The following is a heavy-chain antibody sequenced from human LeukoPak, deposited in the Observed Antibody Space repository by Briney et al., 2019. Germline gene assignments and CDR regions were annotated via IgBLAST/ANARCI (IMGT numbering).Heavy chain of an antibody. CDR3: ARGRVVVPATLVY. V-gene: IGHV3-48*04. CDR1: GFTFSSYS. J-gene: IGHJ4*02. CDR2: ISSSSSSTI. D-gene: IGHD2-2*01. Sequence: PGGSLRLSCAASGFTFSSYSMNWVRQAPGKGLEWVSYISSSSSSTIYYADSVKGRFTISRDNAKNSLYLRMNSLRAEDTAVYYCARGRVVVPATLVYWGQGTLVTVSS.